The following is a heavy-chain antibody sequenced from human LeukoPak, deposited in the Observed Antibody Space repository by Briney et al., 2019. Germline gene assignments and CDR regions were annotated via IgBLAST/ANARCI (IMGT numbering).Heavy chain of an antibody. CDR1: GYTFTSYY. J-gene: IGHJ4*02. Sequence: ASVKVSCKASGYTFTSYYMHWVRQAPGQGLEWMGIINPSGGSTSYAQKFQGRVTMTRDTSTSTVYMELSSLRSEDTAVYYCARSDGLLWFGDPSADQFGYWGQGTLVTVSS. V-gene: IGHV1-46*01. D-gene: IGHD3-10*01. CDR2: INPSGGST. CDR3: ARSDGLLWFGDPSADQFGY.